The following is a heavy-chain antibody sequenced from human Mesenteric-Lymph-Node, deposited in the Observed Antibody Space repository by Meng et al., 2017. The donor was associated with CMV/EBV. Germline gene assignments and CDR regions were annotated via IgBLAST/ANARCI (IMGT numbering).Heavy chain of an antibody. D-gene: IGHD6-13*01. CDR3: ARDVAAARFDY. CDR2: ISYDGSNK. J-gene: IGHJ4*02. V-gene: IGHV3-30-3*01. Sequence: SCAASGFTFSSYAMHWVRQAPGKGLEWVAVISYDGSNKYYADSVKGRFTISRDNSKNTLYLQMNSLRAEDTAVYYCARDVAAARFDYWGQGTLVTVSS. CDR1: GFTFSSYA.